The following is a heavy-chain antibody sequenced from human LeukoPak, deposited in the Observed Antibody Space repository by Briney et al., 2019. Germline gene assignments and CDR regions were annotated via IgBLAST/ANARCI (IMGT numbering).Heavy chain of an antibody. J-gene: IGHJ4*02. D-gene: IGHD5-12*01. CDR3: AKVGLGYAGYDSGGYAYGD. Sequence: GGSLRLSCVASGSYAMSWVRQGPGLGLEWVSAIGGSPGDTHYADSVKGRFTISRDNYKNTLYLQMNSLRAEDTAEYYCAKVGLGYAGYDSGGYAYGDWGQGTLVTVSS. V-gene: IGHV3-23*01. CDR2: IGGSPGDT. CDR1: GSYA.